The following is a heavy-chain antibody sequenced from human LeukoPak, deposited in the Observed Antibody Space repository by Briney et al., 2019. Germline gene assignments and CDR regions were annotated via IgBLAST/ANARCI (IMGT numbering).Heavy chain of an antibody. CDR3: ARVLHTYDSSGYYFEDYFDY. CDR1: GGSISSYY. D-gene: IGHD3-22*01. V-gene: IGHV4-59*01. J-gene: IGHJ4*02. CDR2: IYYSGST. Sequence: PSETLSLTCTVSGGSISSYYWNWIRQPPGKGLEWIGYIYYSGSTNYNPSLKSRVTISVDTSKNQFSLKLSSVTAADTAVYYCARVLHTYDSSGYYFEDYFDYWGQGTLVTVSS.